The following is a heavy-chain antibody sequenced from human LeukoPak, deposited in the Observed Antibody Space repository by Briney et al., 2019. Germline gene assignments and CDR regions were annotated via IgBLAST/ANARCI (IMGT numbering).Heavy chain of an antibody. CDR2: ISWDGGST. V-gene: IGHV3-43*01. CDR1: GFIFDDYT. CDR3: AKDGYYGSGSYPNYYFDY. D-gene: IGHD3-10*01. Sequence: GGSLRLSCAASGFIFDDYTIHWVRQAPGKGLEWVSLISWDGGSTYYADSVKGRFTISRDNSKNSLYLQMNSLRTEDTALYYCAKDGYYGSGSYPNYYFDYWGQGTLVTVSS. J-gene: IGHJ4*02.